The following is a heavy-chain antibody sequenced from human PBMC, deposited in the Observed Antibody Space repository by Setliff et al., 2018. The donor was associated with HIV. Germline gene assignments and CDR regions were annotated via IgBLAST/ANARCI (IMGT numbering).Heavy chain of an antibody. CDR1: GDSVSGYY. J-gene: IGHJ3*02. CDR2: VNHKGVA. D-gene: IGHD2-21*02. Sequence: PSETLSLTCGVSGDSVSGYYWIWIRQSPGRGLEWIGEVNHKGVANYSPSLMRRATISADTSKNQFSLRLSSVTAADTAVYYCAREVDVVTTSDAFDIWGQGTMVTVSS. V-gene: IGHV4-34*01. CDR3: AREVDVVTTSDAFDI.